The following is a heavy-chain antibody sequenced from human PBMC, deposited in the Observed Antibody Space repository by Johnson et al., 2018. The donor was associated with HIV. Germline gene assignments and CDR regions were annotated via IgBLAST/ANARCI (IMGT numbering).Heavy chain of an antibody. Sequence: VQLVESGGGLVQPGGSLRLSCAASGFTVSTKYMSWVRQAPGKGLQWVSIIYSGGSTYYADSVKGRFTISRDNSKNTLLLQMNSLRAEDTAVYFCVRRISSASQAFDIWGQGTMVTVSS. J-gene: IGHJ3*02. V-gene: IGHV3-66*02. CDR3: VRRISSASQAFDI. CDR2: IYSGGST. D-gene: IGHD2-2*01. CDR1: GFTVSTKY.